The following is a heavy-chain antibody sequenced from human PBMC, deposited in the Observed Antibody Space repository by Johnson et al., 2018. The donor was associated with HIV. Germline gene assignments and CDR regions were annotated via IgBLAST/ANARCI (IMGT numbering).Heavy chain of an antibody. CDR1: EFILSDYY. CDR2: ISSSGGTI. J-gene: IGHJ3*02. Sequence: QMQLVESGGDLVKPGGSLRLSCGASEFILSDYYISWVRQAPEKGLEWISYISSSGGTIFYADSVKGRFTIARDIAKNTLYLRRNSLRDEDTAVYYCARDGRGLDACDIWGQGTMVTVSS. D-gene: IGHD3/OR15-3a*01. V-gene: IGHV3-11*04. CDR3: ARDGRGLDACDI.